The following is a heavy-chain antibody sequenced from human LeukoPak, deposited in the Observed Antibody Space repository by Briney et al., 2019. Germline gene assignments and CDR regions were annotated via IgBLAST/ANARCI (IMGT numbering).Heavy chain of an antibody. CDR2: INPSGGST. D-gene: IGHD2-2*01. CDR1: GYPFIGNY. CDR3: ARDTEVVVVPAAIPGY. V-gene: IGHV1-46*01. Sequence: ASVKVSCKASGYPFIGNYIHWVRQAPGQGLEWMGIINPSGGSTSYAQKFQGRVTMTRDTSTSTVYMELSSLRSEDTAVYYCARDTEVVVVPAAIPGYWGQGTLVTVSS. J-gene: IGHJ4*02.